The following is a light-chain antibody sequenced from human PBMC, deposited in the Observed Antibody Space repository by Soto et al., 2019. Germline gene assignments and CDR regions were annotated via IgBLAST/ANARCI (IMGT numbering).Light chain of an antibody. CDR1: SNDVGGYNY. CDR2: DVS. Sequence: QSALTQPRSVSGSPGQSVTISCTGTSNDVGGYNYVSWYQHHPGKAPKFIMFDVSSRPSGVPNRFSGSKSGNTAYLTISGLQAEDEADYYCCSLAGGNIFRVFGGGTKLTVL. V-gene: IGLV2-11*01. J-gene: IGLJ3*02. CDR3: CSLAGGNIFRV.